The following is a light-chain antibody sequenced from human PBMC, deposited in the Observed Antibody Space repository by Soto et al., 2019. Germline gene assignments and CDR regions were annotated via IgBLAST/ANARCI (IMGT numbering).Light chain of an antibody. Sequence: QSVLTQPASVSGSPGQSITISCTGTSSDVGGYNYVSWYQQHPGKAPKLIIYEVNHRPSGVSNRFSGSKSGNTASLTISGLQAEDEAHYYCSSYTTISTLIFGAGTKVTVL. J-gene: IGLJ2*01. V-gene: IGLV2-14*01. CDR1: SSDVGGYNY. CDR3: SSYTTISTLI. CDR2: EVN.